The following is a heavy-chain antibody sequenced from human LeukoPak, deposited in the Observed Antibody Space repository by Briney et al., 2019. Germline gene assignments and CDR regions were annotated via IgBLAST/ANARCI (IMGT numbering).Heavy chain of an antibody. V-gene: IGHV4-4*07. Sequence: SETLSLTCTVSGGSISSYYWSWIRQPAGKGLEWIGRIYTSGSTNYNPSLKGRVTMSVDTSKNQFSLKLSSVTAADTALYYCARGRIAVAGTSWFDPWGQGTLVTVSS. CDR1: GGSISSYY. CDR3: ARGRIAVAGTSWFDP. D-gene: IGHD6-19*01. CDR2: IYTSGST. J-gene: IGHJ5*02.